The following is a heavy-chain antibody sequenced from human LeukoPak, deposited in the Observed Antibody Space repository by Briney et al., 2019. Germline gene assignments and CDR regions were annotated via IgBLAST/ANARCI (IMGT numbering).Heavy chain of an antibody. J-gene: IGHJ4*02. CDR1: GFTFSSYG. V-gene: IGHV3-33*01. CDR3: ARDAPYYDSSGYYCDY. CDR2: IWYDGSNK. D-gene: IGHD3-22*01. Sequence: GGSLRLSCAASGFTFSSYGMHWVRQAPGKGLEWVAVIWYDGSNKYYADSVKGRFTISRDNSKSTLYLQMNSLRAEDTAVYYCARDAPYYDSSGYYCDYWGQGTLVTVSS.